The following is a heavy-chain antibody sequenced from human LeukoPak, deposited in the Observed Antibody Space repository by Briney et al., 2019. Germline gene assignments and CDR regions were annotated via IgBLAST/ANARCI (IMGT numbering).Heavy chain of an antibody. CDR3: AREQPALDY. Sequence: ASVKVSCKASGFTFIGYYMHWVRQAPGQGLEWMGWINLNTGDTDYAPKFQGRVTMTRDTSITTAYMELSRLRYDDTAVYYCAREQPALDYWGRGTLVTVSS. V-gene: IGHV1-2*02. J-gene: IGHJ4*02. D-gene: IGHD1-1*01. CDR2: INLNTGDT. CDR1: GFTFIGYY.